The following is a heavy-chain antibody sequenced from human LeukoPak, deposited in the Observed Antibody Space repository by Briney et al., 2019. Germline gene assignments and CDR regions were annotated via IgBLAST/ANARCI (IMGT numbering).Heavy chain of an antibody. D-gene: IGHD1-7*01. V-gene: IGHV4-59*01. CDR1: GGSISSYY. CDR3: ARGSRELYYFDY. Sequence: PSETLSLTCTVSGGSISSYYWSWVRQPPGKGLEWIGYIYYSGSTKYNPSLKSRVTISVDASKTQFSLKLNSVTAADTAVYYCARGSRELYYFDYWGQGTLVTVSS. CDR2: IYYSGST. J-gene: IGHJ4*02.